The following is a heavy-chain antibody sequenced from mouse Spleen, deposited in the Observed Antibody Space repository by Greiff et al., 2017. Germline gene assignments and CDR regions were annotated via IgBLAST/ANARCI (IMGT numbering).Heavy chain of an antibody. CDR1: GFSLTSYG. CDR3: ARRGAQGYFDY. CDR2: IWSGGST. Sequence: VHLVESGPGLVQPSQSLSITCTVSGFSLTSYGVHWVRQSPGKGLEWLGVIWSGGSTDYNSALKSRLSISKDNSKSQVFLKMNSLQTDDTAMYYCARRGAQGYFDYWGQGTTLTVSS. V-gene: IGHV2-4-1*01. J-gene: IGHJ2*01.